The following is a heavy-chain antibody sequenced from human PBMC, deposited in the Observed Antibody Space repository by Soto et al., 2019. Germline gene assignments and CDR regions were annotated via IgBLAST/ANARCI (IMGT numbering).Heavy chain of an antibody. D-gene: IGHD3-9*01. CDR2: IKQDGSEK. V-gene: IGHV3-7*03. J-gene: IGHJ6*02. Sequence: GVSLRLSCVASGFTFSSHWMSWVRQAPGKGLEWVANIKQDGSEKYYVDCVKGGFTIYRDNAKNTLYVQMNFQRAEHTAVYYCASRAPGLGILRGYYYYYGMDVWGQGTTVTVSS. CDR3: ASRAPGLGILRGYYYYYGMDV. CDR1: GFTFSSHW.